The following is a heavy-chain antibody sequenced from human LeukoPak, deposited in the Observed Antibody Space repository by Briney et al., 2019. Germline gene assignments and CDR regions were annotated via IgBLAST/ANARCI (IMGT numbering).Heavy chain of an antibody. V-gene: IGHV1-8*01. CDR3: ARGPPIRGYRYGYDTGYYYSYSMDV. D-gene: IGHD5-18*01. CDR2: MNPISGNT. CDR1: GYTFTSYD. J-gene: IGHJ6*03. Sequence: ASVKVSCKASGYTFTSYDINWVRQAAGQGLEWMGWMNPISGNTGHAQKFQGRVTMTRDTSISTAYMELSSLRSEDTAVYYCARGPPIRGYRYGYDTGYYYSYSMDVWGKGTTLTISS.